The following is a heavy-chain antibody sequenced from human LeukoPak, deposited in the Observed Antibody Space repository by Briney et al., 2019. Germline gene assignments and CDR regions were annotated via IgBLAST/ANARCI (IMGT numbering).Heavy chain of an antibody. CDR2: IWYDGSNK. Sequence: PGRSLRLSCAASGFTFSSYGMHWVRQAPGKGLEWVAVIWYDGSNKYYADSVKGRFTISRGNSKNTLYLQMNSLRAEDTAVYYCARDRDDYYDSSGYYYLNGYFDYWGRGGLVSVCS. D-gene: IGHD3-22*01. V-gene: IGHV3-33*01. CDR1: GFTFSSYG. J-gene: IGHJ4*02. CDR3: ARDRDDYYDSSGYYYLNGYFDY.